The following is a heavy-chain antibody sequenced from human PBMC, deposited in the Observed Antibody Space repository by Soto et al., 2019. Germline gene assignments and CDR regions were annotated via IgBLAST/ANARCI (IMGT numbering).Heavy chain of an antibody. J-gene: IGHJ5*02. D-gene: IGHD3-3*01. Sequence: ASVKVSCKASGYTFTSYGISWVRQAPGQGLEWMGRISAYNGNTNYAQKLQGRVTMTTDTSTSTAYMELRSLRSDDTAVYYCARVYYDFWSGYSTNWFDPWGQGTLVTVSS. CDR2: ISAYNGNT. CDR1: GYTFTSYG. V-gene: IGHV1-18*01. CDR3: ARVYYDFWSGYSTNWFDP.